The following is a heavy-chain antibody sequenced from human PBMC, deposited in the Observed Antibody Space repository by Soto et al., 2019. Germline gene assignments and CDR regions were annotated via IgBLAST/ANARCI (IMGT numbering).Heavy chain of an antibody. V-gene: IGHV1-69*01. CDR2: IIPIFGTA. D-gene: IGHD3-22*01. CDR3: AREGEVVRAFDY. CDR1: GGTFSSYA. J-gene: IGHJ4*02. Sequence: QVQLVQSGAEVKKPGSSVKVSCKASGGTFSSYAISWVRQAPGQGLEWVGGIIPIFGTANYAHKFKGRVTITADESTSTAYMELSSLRSEDTAVYYCAREGEVVRAFDYWGQGTLVTVSS.